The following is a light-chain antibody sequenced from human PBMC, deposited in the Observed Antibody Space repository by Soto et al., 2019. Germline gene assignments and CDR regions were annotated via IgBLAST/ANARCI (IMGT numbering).Light chain of an antibody. CDR2: GAS. CDR1: QSVSSIF. CDR3: QQYGSART. Sequence: EIVLTQSPGTLSLSPGERATLSCRASQSVSSIFLAWYQQKPGQAPRLLIYGASSRATGIPDRFSGRGSGTDFTLTISRLEPEYSGVYYCQQYGSARTFGQGTKLEIK. V-gene: IGKV3-20*01. J-gene: IGKJ2*01.